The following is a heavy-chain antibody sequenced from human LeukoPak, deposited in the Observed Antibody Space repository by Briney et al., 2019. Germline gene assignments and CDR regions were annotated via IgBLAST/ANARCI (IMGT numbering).Heavy chain of an antibody. CDR1: GFSFNSYG. CDR3: ARGDSFSSPDDAFDI. V-gene: IGHV3-7*05. D-gene: IGHD6-6*01. J-gene: IGHJ3*02. Sequence: PGGSLRLSCAASGFSFNSYGMNWVRQAPGKGLEWVASIKQDGSEKYYLDSVKGRFTISRDNAKNSLYLQVNSLRTEDTAMYYCARGDSFSSPDDAFDIWGQGTMVTVSS. CDR2: IKQDGSEK.